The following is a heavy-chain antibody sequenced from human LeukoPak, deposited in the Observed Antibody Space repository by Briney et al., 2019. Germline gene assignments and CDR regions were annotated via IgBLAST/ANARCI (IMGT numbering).Heavy chain of an antibody. J-gene: IGHJ4*02. CDR3: ARAADYYDSSGYYPLDY. CDR1: GGSFSGYY. Sequence: SETLSLTCAVYGGSFSGYYWSWIRQPPGKGLEWIGEINHSGSTNYNPSLKSRVTISVDTSKNQFSLKLSSVTAADTAMYYCARAADYYDSSGYYPLDYWGQGTLVTVSS. D-gene: IGHD3-22*01. V-gene: IGHV4-34*01. CDR2: INHSGST.